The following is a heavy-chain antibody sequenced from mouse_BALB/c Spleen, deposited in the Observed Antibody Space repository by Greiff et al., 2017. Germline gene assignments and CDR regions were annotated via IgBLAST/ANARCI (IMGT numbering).Heavy chain of an antibody. D-gene: IGHD1-1*01. J-gene: IGHJ4*01. V-gene: IGHV1S81*02. CDR3: ARGYYGSSSYAMDY. CDR1: GYTFTSYW. CDR2: INPSNGRT. Sequence: VQLQQPGAELVKPGASVKLSCKASGYTFTSYWMHWVKQRPGQGLEWIGEINPSNGRTNYNEKFKSKATLTVDKSSSTAYMQLSSLTSEDSAVYYCARGYYGSSSYAMDYWGQGTSVTVSS.